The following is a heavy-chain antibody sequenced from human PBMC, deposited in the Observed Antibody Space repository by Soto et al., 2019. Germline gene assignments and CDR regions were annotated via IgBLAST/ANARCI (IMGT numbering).Heavy chain of an antibody. D-gene: IGHD3-10*01. V-gene: IGHV4-39*01. Sequence: PSETLSLTCTVSGGSISSSSYYWGWIRQPPGKGLEWIGSIYYSGSTYYNPSLKSRVTISVDTSKNQFSLKLSSVTAADTAVYYCVRRLLMVRGRTNWFHPWGQGTLVTVPS. CDR2: IYYSGST. CDR1: GGSISSSSYY. J-gene: IGHJ5*02. CDR3: VRRLLMVRGRTNWFHP.